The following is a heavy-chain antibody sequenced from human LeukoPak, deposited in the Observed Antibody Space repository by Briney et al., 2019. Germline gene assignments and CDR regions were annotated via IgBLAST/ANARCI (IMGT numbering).Heavy chain of an antibody. J-gene: IGHJ4*02. CDR3: ARGYRQLGY. CDR1: GGSISSSSYY. Sequence: SETLSLTCTVSGGSISSSSYYWGWIRQPPGKGLEWIGSIYYSGSTYYNPSLKSRVTISVDTSKNQFSLKLSSVTAADTAVYYCARGYRQLGYWGQGTLVTVSS. D-gene: IGHD5-18*01. CDR2: IYYSGST. V-gene: IGHV4-39*07.